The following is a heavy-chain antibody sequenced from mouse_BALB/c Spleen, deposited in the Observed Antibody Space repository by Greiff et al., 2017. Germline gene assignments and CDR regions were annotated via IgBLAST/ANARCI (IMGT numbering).Heavy chain of an antibody. D-gene: IGHD1-1*01. CDR3: ARGELRGYFDY. J-gene: IGHJ2*01. V-gene: IGHV5-12-1*01. Sequence: EVKVVESGGGLVKPGGSLKLSCAASGFAFSSYDMSWVRQTPEKRLEWVAYISSGGGSTYYPDTVKGRFTISRDNAKNTLYLQMSSLKSEDTTMYYCARGELRGYFDYWGQGTTLTVSS. CDR2: ISSGGGST. CDR1: GFAFSSYD.